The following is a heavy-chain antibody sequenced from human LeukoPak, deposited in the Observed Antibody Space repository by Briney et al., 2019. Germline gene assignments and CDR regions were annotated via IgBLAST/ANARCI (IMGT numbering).Heavy chain of an antibody. Sequence: GGSLRLSCAASGFTFSHYWMHWVRQAPGKGLVWVSRIYNDGSSTSYADSVKGRFTISRDNAKSTLYLQMNSLRGEDTAVYYCAKGRQLRRSDAFDIWGQGTMVTVSS. V-gene: IGHV3-74*01. J-gene: IGHJ3*02. D-gene: IGHD1-26*01. CDR1: GFTFSHYW. CDR3: AKGRQLRRSDAFDI. CDR2: IYNDGSST.